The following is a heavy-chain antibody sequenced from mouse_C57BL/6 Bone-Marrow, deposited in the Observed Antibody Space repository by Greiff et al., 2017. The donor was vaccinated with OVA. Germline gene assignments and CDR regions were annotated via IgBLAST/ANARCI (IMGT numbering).Heavy chain of an antibody. Sequence: QVQLKESGAELARPGASVKLSCKASGYTFTSYGISWVKQRTGQGLEWIGEIYPRSGNTYYNAKFKGKATLTADKSSSTAYMELRSLTSEDSAVYCCAREGGLLSLYYYAMDYGGQGTSVTVSA. V-gene: IGHV1-81*01. J-gene: IGHJ4*01. CDR1: GYTFTSYG. CDR2: IYPRSGNT. D-gene: IGHD2-10*01. CDR3: AREGGLLSLYYYAMDY.